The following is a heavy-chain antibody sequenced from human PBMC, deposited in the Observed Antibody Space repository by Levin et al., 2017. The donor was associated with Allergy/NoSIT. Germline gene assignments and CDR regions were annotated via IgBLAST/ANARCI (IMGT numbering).Heavy chain of an antibody. CDR2: ISDSGTIT. CDR1: GFAFSAYA. V-gene: IGHV3-23*01. D-gene: IGHD3-10*01. Sequence: GESLKISCAASGFAFSAYAMKWIRQAPGKGLEWVSMISDSGTITRYADSLKGRFTISRDNSKNTGFLQMNNLRAEDTAIYYCATHWGKVRGGDSWGQGPLVTVSS. J-gene: IGHJ5*01. CDR3: ATHWGKVRGGDS.